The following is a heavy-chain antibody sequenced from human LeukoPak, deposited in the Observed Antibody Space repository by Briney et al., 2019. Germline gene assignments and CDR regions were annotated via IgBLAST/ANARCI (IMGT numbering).Heavy chain of an antibody. Sequence: SETLSLTCTVSGGSISSYYWSWIRQPPGKGLEWIGYIYYSGSTNYNPSLKSRVTISVDTSKSQFSLKLNSVTAADTAVYYCARRTPGWGDYGMDVWGQGTTVTVSS. CDR3: ARRTPGWGDYGMDV. CDR1: GGSISSYY. J-gene: IGHJ6*02. CDR2: IYYSGST. D-gene: IGHD1-1*01. V-gene: IGHV4-59*08.